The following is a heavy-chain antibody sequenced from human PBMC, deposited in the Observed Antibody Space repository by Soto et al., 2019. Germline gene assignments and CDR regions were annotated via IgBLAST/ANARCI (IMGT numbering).Heavy chain of an antibody. J-gene: IGHJ4*02. V-gene: IGHV3-21*02. CDR1: GFIFTSYT. CDR3: ARGPLYYFDY. CDR2: ISSSSTNI. Sequence: EVQLVESGGGLVKPGGSLRLSCAASGFIFTSYTMNRVRRAPGKGLEWVSSISSSSTNIHYADSVKGRFTISRDNAKKSLYLQMNSLRAEDTAVYYCARGPLYYFDYWGQGTLVTVSS.